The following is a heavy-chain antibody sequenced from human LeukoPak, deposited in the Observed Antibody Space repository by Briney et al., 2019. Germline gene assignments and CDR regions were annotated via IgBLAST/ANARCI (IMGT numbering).Heavy chain of an antibody. V-gene: IGHV3-23*01. CDR1: GFTFSSYA. J-gene: IGHJ4*02. CDR2: ISGSGGST. Sequence: PGGSLRLSCAASGFTFSSYAMSWVRQAPGKGLEWVSAISGSGGSTYYADSVKGRFTISRDNSKNTLYLQMNSLRAEDTAVYYCAKAGSRMYSGSYYSVYYFDYWGQGTLVTVSS. D-gene: IGHD1-26*01. CDR3: AKAGSRMYSGSYYSVYYFDY.